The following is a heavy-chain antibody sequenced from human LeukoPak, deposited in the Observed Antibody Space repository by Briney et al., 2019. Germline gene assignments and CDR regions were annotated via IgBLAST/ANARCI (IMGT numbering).Heavy chain of an antibody. CDR2: LSPSGANT. D-gene: IGHD6-19*01. V-gene: IGHV3-23*01. J-gene: IGHJ6*03. CDR3: ARGNGSGRLRNYYYYYMDV. CDR1: GFSFSSYA. Sequence: GGSLRLSCAASGFSFSSYAMSWVRQAPGKGLEWVSSLSPSGANTFYSDAVKGRSTISRDNSKNTLYLQLSSLRVEDTAVYYCARGNGSGRLRNYYYYYMDVWGTGTTVTVSS.